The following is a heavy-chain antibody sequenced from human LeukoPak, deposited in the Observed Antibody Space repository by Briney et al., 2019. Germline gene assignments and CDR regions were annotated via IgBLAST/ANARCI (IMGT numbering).Heavy chain of an antibody. V-gene: IGHV3-48*03. CDR1: GFTFRDHE. CDR2: ISTSGSTI. CDR3: ARDFNYGGNFDY. J-gene: IGHJ4*02. D-gene: IGHD4-23*01. Sequence: ESGGSLRLSCTVSGFTFRDHEMNWVRQAPGKGLEWISYISTSGSTIYYADSVKGRFTISRDNAKNSLYLQMNSLRAEDTAVYYCARDFNYGGNFDYWGQGTLVTVSS.